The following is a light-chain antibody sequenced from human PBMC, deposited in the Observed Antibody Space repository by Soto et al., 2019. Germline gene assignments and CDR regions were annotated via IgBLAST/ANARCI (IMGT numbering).Light chain of an antibody. Sequence: EIVLTQSPGTLSVSPGERATLSCGASQSVTSNYLAWYQQKPGLAPRLLIYDASTRATGVPARFSGSRSGPEFTLTINSLQSEDFAIYYCQRYNNWPLTFGGGTKVDIK. J-gene: IGKJ4*01. CDR1: QSVTSN. CDR3: QRYNNWPLT. CDR2: DAS. V-gene: IGKV3-15*01.